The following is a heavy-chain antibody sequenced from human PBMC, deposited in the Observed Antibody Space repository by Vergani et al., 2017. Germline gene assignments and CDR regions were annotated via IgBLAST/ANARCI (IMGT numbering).Heavy chain of an antibody. CDR3: ASPQWLVGPP. D-gene: IGHD6-19*01. CDR2: INHSGST. Sequence: QVQLQQWGAGLLKPSETLSLTCAVYGGSFSGYYWSGIRQPPGKGLEWIGEINHSGSTDYNPSLKSRVTISVDTSKNQFSLKLSSVTAADTAVYYFASPQWLVGPPWGQGTLVTVAS. J-gene: IGHJ5*02. V-gene: IGHV4-34*01. CDR1: GGSFSGYY.